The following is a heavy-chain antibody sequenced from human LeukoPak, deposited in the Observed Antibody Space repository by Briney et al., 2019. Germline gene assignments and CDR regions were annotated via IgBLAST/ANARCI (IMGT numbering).Heavy chain of an antibody. CDR3: ARGTLWFSDY. D-gene: IGHD3-10*01. CDR1: GGSISSYY. J-gene: IGHJ4*02. V-gene: IGHV4-59*12. CDR2: VFYRGRT. Sequence: SETLSLTCTVSGGSISSYYWSWIRQPPGKGLEWIGYVFYRGRTDHNPSLKSRLTISVDTSKNQFSLKLSSVTAADTAVYYCARGTLWFSDYWGQGTLVTVSS.